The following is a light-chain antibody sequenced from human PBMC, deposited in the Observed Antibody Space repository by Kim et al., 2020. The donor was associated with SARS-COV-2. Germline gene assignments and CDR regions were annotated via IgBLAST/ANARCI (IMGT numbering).Light chain of an antibody. Sequence: DIQMTQSPSSLSASLGDRVTITCRASQGISKNLAWFQQKPGEAPKFLIYDASTLQGGVPSRFSGGGFGKDFSLTISSLQPDDFAIYFCQQYNSHPITFGQGTRLAIK. V-gene: IGKV1-16*01. J-gene: IGKJ5*01. CDR1: QGISKN. CDR3: QQYNSHPIT. CDR2: DAS.